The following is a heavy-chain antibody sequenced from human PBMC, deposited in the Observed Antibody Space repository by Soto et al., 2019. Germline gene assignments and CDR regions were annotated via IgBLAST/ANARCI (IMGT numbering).Heavy chain of an antibody. CDR2: IFSDNER. J-gene: IGHJ6*02. CDR3: AWIIFGSYQHYYPLAV. D-gene: IGHD1-26*01. V-gene: IGHV2-26*01. CDR1: GSSLPTGKMS. Sequence: SGPTLVNPTQTLTLTYTVTGSSLPTGKMSERWIRQPPGKALEWLAHIFSDNERSYSTSLQGRLTISKDTSGRQVVLSMTNVDPVDTATYYCAWIIFGSYQHYYPLAVWSQGTTVIVSS.